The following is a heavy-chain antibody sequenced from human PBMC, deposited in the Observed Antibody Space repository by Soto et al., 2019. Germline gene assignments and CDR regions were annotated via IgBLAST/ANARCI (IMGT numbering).Heavy chain of an antibody. CDR1: GGSISSYY. D-gene: IGHD3-22*01. V-gene: IGHV4-4*07. Sequence: SETLSLTCTVSGGSISSYYWSWIRQPAGKGLEWIGRIYTRGSTNYNPSLKSRVTMSVDTSKNQFSLKLSSVTAADTAVYYCARVSDSSGYYLYFDYCGQGTTVNVSS. CDR3: ARVSDSSGYYLYFDY. CDR2: IYTRGST. J-gene: IGHJ4*02.